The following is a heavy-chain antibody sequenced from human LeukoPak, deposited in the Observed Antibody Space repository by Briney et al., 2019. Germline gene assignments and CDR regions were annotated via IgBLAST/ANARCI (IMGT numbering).Heavy chain of an antibody. D-gene: IGHD7-27*01. V-gene: IGHV3-23*01. J-gene: IGHJ4*02. CDR3: AKVQLGIGVDY. CDR1: GFSFSSYA. Sequence: PGGSLRLSCAASGFSFSSYAVSWVRQAPGKGLEWVRFTISRDDSKNTLYLQMNSLRAEDTAVYYCAKVQLGIGVDYWGQGTLVTVPS.